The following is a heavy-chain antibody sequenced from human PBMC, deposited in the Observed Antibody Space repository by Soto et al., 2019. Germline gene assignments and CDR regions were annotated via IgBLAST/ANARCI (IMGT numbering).Heavy chain of an antibody. Sequence: PSETLSLTCAVYGGSFSGYYWSWIRQPPGKGLEWIGEINHSGSTNYNPSLKSRVTISVDTSKNQFSLKLSSVTAADTAVYYCARGQPRYGGVYFRFDPWGQGTLVTVSS. D-gene: IGHD2-8*02. V-gene: IGHV4-34*01. CDR1: GGSFSGYY. J-gene: IGHJ5*02. CDR2: INHSGST. CDR3: ARGQPRYGGVYFRFDP.